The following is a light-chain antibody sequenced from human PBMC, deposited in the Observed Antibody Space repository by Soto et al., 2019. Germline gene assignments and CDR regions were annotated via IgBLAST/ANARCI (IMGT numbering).Light chain of an antibody. CDR3: QQRSSWPLLT. CDR1: QSVSNY. Sequence: EIVLTQSPATLSLSPGERATLSCRASQSVSNYLAWFQQKPGQAPRLLIYDATNRATGIPARFSGSGSGTDFTLTISSLEPEDFAVYYCQQRSSWPLLTFGGGTKVEI. V-gene: IGKV3-11*01. J-gene: IGKJ4*01. CDR2: DAT.